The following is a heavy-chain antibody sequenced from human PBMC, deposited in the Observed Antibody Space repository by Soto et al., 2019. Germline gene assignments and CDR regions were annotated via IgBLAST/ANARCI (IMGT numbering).Heavy chain of an antibody. V-gene: IGHV1-18*01. J-gene: IGHJ4*02. D-gene: IGHD3-3*01. Sequence: ASVEVSCKASWYTFTSDGISWVRQGPGQVLEWMGWISAYNGNTNYAQKLQGRVTMTTDTSTSTAYMELRSLRSDDTAVYYCARGPLERTDLFRFLEWLWIFDYWGQGTLVTVSS. CDR3: ARGPLERTDLFRFLEWLWIFDY. CDR1: WYTFTSDG. CDR2: ISAYNGNT.